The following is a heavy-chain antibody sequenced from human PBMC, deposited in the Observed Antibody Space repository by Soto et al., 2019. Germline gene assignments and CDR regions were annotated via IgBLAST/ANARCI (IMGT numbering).Heavy chain of an antibody. CDR3: AKGGYDYGSGSYYIDY. J-gene: IGHJ4*02. CDR1: GFTFDDYA. Sequence: GGSLRLSCAASGFTFDDYAMHWVRQAPGKGLEWVSGISWNSGSIGYADSVKGRFTISRDNAKNSLYLQMNSLRAEDTALYYCAKGGYDYGSGSYYIDYWGQGTLVTVSS. D-gene: IGHD3-10*01. CDR2: ISWNSGSI. V-gene: IGHV3-9*01.